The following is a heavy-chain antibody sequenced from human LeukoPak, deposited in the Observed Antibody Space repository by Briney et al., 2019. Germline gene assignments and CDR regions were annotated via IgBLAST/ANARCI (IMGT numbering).Heavy chain of an antibody. Sequence: GGSLRLSCAASGFTFDDYAMHWVRQAPGKGLECVSGISWNSGSIGYADSVKGRFTISRDNAKNSLYLQMNSLRAEDTAVYYCAMGPEMANFDYWGQGTLVTVSS. CDR3: AMGPEMANFDY. V-gene: IGHV3-9*01. J-gene: IGHJ4*02. CDR2: ISWNSGSI. CDR1: GFTFDDYA. D-gene: IGHD5-24*01.